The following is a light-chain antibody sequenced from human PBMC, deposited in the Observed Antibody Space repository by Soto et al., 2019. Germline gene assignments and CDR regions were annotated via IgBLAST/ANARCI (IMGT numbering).Light chain of an antibody. V-gene: IGKV3-20*01. J-gene: IGKJ5*01. Sequence: IVLTQSPATLSLSPGERATLSCRASQSVSSYLAWYQQKLGQAPRLLIYGASSRATGIPDRFSGSGSGTDFTLTISRLEPEDFALYYCQHYVERSPITFGQGTRLEIK. CDR1: QSVSSY. CDR3: QHYVERSPIT. CDR2: GAS.